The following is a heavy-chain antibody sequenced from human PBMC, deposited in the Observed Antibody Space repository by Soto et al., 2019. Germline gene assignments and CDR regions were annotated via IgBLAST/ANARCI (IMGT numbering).Heavy chain of an antibody. CDR1: GFTFSSYW. CDR3: AREDGDYYQEGSGYYYYYMDV. D-gene: IGHD4-17*01. V-gene: IGHV3-7*01. CDR2: IKQDGSEK. Sequence: EVQLVESGGGLVQPGGSLRLSCAASGFTFSSYWMSWVRQAPGKGLEWVANIKQDGSEKYYVDSVKGRFNISRDNAKNSLYLQMNSLRAEDTAVYYCAREDGDYYQEGSGYYYYYMDVWGKGTTVTVSS. J-gene: IGHJ6*03.